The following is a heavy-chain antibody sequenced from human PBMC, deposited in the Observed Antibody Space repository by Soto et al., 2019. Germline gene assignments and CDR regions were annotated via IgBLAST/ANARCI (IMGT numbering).Heavy chain of an antibody. D-gene: IGHD1-26*01. V-gene: IGHV1-69*01. J-gene: IGHJ5*02. Sequence: QVQLVQSGAEVRKPGSSVKVSCKASGGTFSSYAISWVRQAPGQGLEWMGGIIPMFGTVKYAQKLQDRVTITADESTSTAYMELSSLRSEDTAMYYCASVGVPWGQGTLVTVSS. CDR3: ASVGVP. CDR1: GGTFSSYA. CDR2: IIPMFGTV.